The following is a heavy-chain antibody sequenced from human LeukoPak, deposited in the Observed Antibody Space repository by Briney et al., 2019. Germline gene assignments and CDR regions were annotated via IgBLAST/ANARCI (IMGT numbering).Heavy chain of an antibody. V-gene: IGHV4-34*01. CDR2: TNPSGST. Sequence: SETLTLTCAVHGGSFSGYYWSWIRQPPGKGLEWIGQTNPSGSTKYNPALESRVTISGDTTTNQFSLRLSAVTAGDTAVYYCAKGWGNFEYWGQGTVVTVS. J-gene: IGHJ4*02. CDR3: AKGWGNFEY. CDR1: GGSFSGYY. D-gene: IGHD3-16*01.